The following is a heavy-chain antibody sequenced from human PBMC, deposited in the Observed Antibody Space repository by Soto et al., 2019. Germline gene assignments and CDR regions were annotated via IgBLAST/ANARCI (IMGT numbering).Heavy chain of an antibody. J-gene: IGHJ4*02. CDR1: GFTFSSYA. Sequence: EVQLLESGGGLVQPGGSLRLSCAASGFTFSSYAMSWVRQAQGKGLEWVSAISGSGGSTYYADSVKGRFTISRDNSKNTLYLQMNSLRAEDTAVYYCAKAKWELPHFDYWGQGTLVTVSS. D-gene: IGHD1-26*01. CDR3: AKAKWELPHFDY. V-gene: IGHV3-23*01. CDR2: ISGSGGST.